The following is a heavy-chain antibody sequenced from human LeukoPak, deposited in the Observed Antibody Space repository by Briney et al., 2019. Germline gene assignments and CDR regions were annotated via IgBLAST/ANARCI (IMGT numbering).Heavy chain of an antibody. V-gene: IGHV3-74*01. CDR1: GFTFSSYW. CDR2: INSDGSST. D-gene: IGHD2-2*01. CDR3: ASWEVPAVMPQDY. J-gene: IGHJ4*02. Sequence: GGSLRLSCAASGFTFSSYWMHWVRQAPGKGLVWVSRINSDGSSTSYADSVKGRFTISRDNAKNTLYLQMNGLRAEDTAVYYCASWEVPAVMPQDYWGQGTLVTVSS.